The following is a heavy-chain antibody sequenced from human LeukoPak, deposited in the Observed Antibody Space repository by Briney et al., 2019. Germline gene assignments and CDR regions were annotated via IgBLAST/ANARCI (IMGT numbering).Heavy chain of an antibody. Sequence: GGSLRLSCAASGFTFSSYAMGWVRQAPGKGLEWVSAITPSGGNTYYADSVKGRFTISRDNSKNTLYPQVNSLRAEDTAVYYCAKGNGYSYGRYYFDYWGQGTLVTVSS. J-gene: IGHJ4*02. CDR3: AKGNGYSYGRYYFDY. V-gene: IGHV3-23*01. CDR2: ITPSGGNT. D-gene: IGHD5-18*01. CDR1: GFTFSSYA.